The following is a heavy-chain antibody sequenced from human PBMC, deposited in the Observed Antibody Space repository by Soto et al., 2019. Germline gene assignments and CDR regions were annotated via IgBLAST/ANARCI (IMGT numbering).Heavy chain of an antibody. J-gene: IGHJ5*02. V-gene: IGHV4-39*07. Sequence: SETLSLTCTVSGGSISSSIYYWGWIRQPPGKGLEWIGSIYYSGSTNYNPSLKSRVTISVDTSKNQFSLKLTSVTAADTAVYYCARDRSRYCTNGVCHSAYNWFDPWGQGTLVTVSS. D-gene: IGHD2-8*01. CDR2: IYYSGST. CDR1: GGSISSSIYY. CDR3: ARDRSRYCTNGVCHSAYNWFDP.